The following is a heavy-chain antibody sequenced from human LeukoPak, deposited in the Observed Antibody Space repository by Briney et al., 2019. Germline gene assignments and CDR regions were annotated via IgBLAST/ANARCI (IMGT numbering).Heavy chain of an antibody. CDR2: ISGSGGST. CDR1: GFTFSSYS. Sequence: GGSLRLSCAASGFTFSSYSINWVRQAPGKGLEWVSAISGSGGSTYYADSVKGRFTISRDNSKNTLYLQMNSLRAEDTAVYYCAKASGLIAVAAYWGQGTLVTVSS. J-gene: IGHJ4*02. D-gene: IGHD6-19*01. V-gene: IGHV3-23*01. CDR3: AKASGLIAVAAY.